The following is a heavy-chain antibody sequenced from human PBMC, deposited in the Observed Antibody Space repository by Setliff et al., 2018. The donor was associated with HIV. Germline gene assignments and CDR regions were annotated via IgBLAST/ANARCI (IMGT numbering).Heavy chain of an antibody. CDR1: GGSFSSSNYY. D-gene: IGHD3-3*01. CDR3: ARPKANYDFYAFDV. J-gene: IGHJ3*01. V-gene: IGHV4-39*01. CDR2: IYFSGST. Sequence: PSETLSLTCTVSGGSFSSSNYYWGWIRKPPGKGLEWIGSIYFSGSTDYNPSFKSRVTISVDTSRSRFSLSLTSVTAADTAVYYCARPKANYDFYAFDVWGQGTMVTVSS.